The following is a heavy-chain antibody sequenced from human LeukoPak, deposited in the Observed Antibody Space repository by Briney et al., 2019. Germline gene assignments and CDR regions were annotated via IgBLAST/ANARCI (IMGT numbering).Heavy chain of an antibody. V-gene: IGHV4-34*01. J-gene: IGHJ4*02. Sequence: ASETLPLTCAVYGGSFSGYYWSWIRQPPGKGLEWIGEINHSGSTNYNPSLKSRVTISVDTSKNQFSLKLSSVTAADTAVYYCARDPLSIAVAGTLPPSFDYWGQGTLVTVSS. D-gene: IGHD6-19*01. CDR1: GGSFSGYY. CDR2: INHSGST. CDR3: ARDPLSIAVAGTLPPSFDY.